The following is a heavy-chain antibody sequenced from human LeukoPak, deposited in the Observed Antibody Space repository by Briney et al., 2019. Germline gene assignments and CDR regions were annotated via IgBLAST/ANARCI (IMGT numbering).Heavy chain of an antibody. CDR3: ARFLGIGSQRYYFDS. D-gene: IGHD6-19*01. CDR2: TYYRSKWYH. CDR1: GDTVSSNSAA. J-gene: IGHJ4*02. Sequence: SQTLSLTCAISGDTVSSNSAAWSWIRQSPSRGLEWLGRTYYRSKWYHDYAVSVRSRVSVNPDTSKNQFSLQLNSVTPEDTAVYYCARFLGIGSQRYYFDSWGQGNLVTVSS. V-gene: IGHV6-1*01.